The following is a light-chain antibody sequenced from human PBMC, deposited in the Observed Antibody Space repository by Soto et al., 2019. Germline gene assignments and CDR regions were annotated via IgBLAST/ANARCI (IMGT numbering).Light chain of an antibody. V-gene: IGKV3-20*01. CDR1: QSVSSDY. CDR2: GAS. CDR3: QQSYSSPYT. J-gene: IGKJ2*01. Sequence: EIVLTQSPGTLSLSPGERATLSCRASQSVSSDYLAWYQQRPGQAPRLLIYGASSRATGIPDRFIGGGSGTDFTLTISSLQPEDFATYYCQQSYSSPYTFGQGTKLEIK.